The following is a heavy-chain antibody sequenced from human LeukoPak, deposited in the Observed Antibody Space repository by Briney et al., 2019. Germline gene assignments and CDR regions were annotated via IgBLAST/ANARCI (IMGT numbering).Heavy chain of an antibody. V-gene: IGHV3-30*18. Sequence: GGSLRLSCAVSGFNFSSFGMHWVRQAPGKGLEWLAFILFDGSNTCYADSVKGRFTISRDNSKNTLYLHVNSLRADDTAVYYCAKGRAKYYHDSTAYYILDFWGQGTLVTVSS. CDR2: ILFDGSNT. D-gene: IGHD3-22*01. J-gene: IGHJ4*02. CDR1: GFNFSSFG. CDR3: AKGRAKYYHDSTAYYILDF.